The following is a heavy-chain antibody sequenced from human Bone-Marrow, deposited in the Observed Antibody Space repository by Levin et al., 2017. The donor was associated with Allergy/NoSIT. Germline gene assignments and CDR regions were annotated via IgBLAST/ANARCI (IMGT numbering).Heavy chain of an antibody. CDR3: ARLTGDVYYYGMDV. CDR2: MNPNSGNT. CDR1: GYTFTSYD. D-gene: IGHD7-27*01. Sequence: GESLKISCKASGYTFTSYDINWVRQATGQGLEWMGWMNPNSGNTGYAQKFQGRVTMTRNTSISTAYMELSSLRSEDTAVYYCARLTGDVYYYGMDVWGQGTTVTVSS. V-gene: IGHV1-8*01. J-gene: IGHJ6*02.